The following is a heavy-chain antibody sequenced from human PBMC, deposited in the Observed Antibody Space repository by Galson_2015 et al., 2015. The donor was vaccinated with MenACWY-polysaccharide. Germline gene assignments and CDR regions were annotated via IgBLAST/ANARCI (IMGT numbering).Heavy chain of an antibody. V-gene: IGHV4-38-2*01. J-gene: IGHJ4*02. CDR3: ARVEKYSGSYYILH. D-gene: IGHD1-26*01. CDR2: IYHSGSP. CDR1: GYSISSGYY. Sequence: QVQLQESGPGLVKPSETLSLTCAVSGYSISSGYYWGWIRQPPGKGLEWIGSIYHSGSPSNTPPLKSRVPISVDTSKNQFPLKISSVTAADTAVYYCARVEKYSGSYYILHWGQGTLVTVSS.